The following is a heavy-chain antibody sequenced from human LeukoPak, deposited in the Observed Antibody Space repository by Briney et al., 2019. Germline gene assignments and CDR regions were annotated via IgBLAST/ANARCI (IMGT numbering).Heavy chain of an antibody. Sequence: ASVKVSCKASGYTFTGYYRHWVRQAPGQGLEWMGWINPNSGGTNYAQKFQGRVTMTRDTSISTAYMELSRLRSDDTAVYYCARPYCSGGSCYVDYWGQGTLVTVSS. J-gene: IGHJ4*02. CDR1: GYTFTGYY. V-gene: IGHV1-2*02. CDR2: INPNSGGT. D-gene: IGHD2-15*01. CDR3: ARPYCSGGSCYVDY.